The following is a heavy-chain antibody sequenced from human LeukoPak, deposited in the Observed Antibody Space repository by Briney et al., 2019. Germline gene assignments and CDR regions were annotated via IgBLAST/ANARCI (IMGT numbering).Heavy chain of an antibody. CDR2: VYYSGST. CDR3: ATGAQGSYGLYYHMDV. J-gene: IGHJ6*02. CDR1: GGSISGYY. D-gene: IGHD5-18*01. Sequence: PSETLSLTCTVSGGSISGYYWSWIRQTPGKGLEWIGYVYYSGSTNYNPSLKSRVTISVDTSKNQFSLKVNSVTAADTAVYYCATGAQGSYGLYYHMDVWGQGTTVTVSS. V-gene: IGHV4-59*01.